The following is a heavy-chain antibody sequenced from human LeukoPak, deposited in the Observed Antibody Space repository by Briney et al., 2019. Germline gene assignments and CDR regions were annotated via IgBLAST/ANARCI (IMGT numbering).Heavy chain of an antibody. CDR3: AREFVLRYFEGYMDV. D-gene: IGHD3-9*01. CDR2: ISSSSGTI. J-gene: IGHJ6*03. Sequence: GGSLRLSCAASGFTFSRYSMNWVRQAPGKGLEWLSYISSSSGTIYYADSVKGRFTISRDNAKNSLYLQMNSLRAEDTAVYYCAREFVLRYFEGYMDVWGKGTTVTVSS. CDR1: GFTFSRYS. V-gene: IGHV3-48*01.